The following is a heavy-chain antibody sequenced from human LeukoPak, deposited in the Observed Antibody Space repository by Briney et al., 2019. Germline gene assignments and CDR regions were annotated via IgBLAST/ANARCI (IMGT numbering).Heavy chain of an antibody. CDR3: ARRTYGLSPFDY. CDR2: IYHSGST. J-gene: IGHJ4*02. D-gene: IGHD3-10*01. Sequence: PWETLSLTCAVSSYSISSGYYWGWIRQPPGKGLEWIGSIYHSGSTYYNPSLKSRVTISVDTSKNQFSLKLSSVTAADTAVYYCARRTYGLSPFDYWGQGTLVTVSS. V-gene: IGHV4-38-2*01. CDR1: SYSISSGYY.